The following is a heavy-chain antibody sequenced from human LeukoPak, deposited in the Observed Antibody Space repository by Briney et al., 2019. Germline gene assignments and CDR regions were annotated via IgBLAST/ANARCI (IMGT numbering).Heavy chain of an antibody. V-gene: IGHV4-59*01. CDR2: IYYSGST. D-gene: IGHD2/OR15-2a*01. Sequence: SETLSLTCTVSGGSISTYYWNWIRQPPGKGLEWIGYIYYSGSTNYNPSLKSRVTISVDTSKKQFSLKLSSVTAADTAVYYCAMTTSYYYYYMDVWGKGTTVTVSS. CDR1: GGSISTYY. J-gene: IGHJ6*03. CDR3: AMTTSYYYYYMDV.